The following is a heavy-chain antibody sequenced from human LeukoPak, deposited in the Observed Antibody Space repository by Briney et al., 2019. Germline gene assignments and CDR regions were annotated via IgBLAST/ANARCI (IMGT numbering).Heavy chain of an antibody. CDR1: GFTFSSYS. J-gene: IGHJ2*01. Sequence: PGGSLRLSCAASGFTFSSYSMNWVRQAPGKGLEWVSSISSSSSYIYYADSVKGRFTISRDNAKNSLYLQMSSLRAEDTAMYYCARTLGGYRSWYFDLWGRGALVTVSS. CDR3: ARTLGGYRSWYFDL. D-gene: IGHD3-16*02. V-gene: IGHV3-21*01. CDR2: ISSSSSYI.